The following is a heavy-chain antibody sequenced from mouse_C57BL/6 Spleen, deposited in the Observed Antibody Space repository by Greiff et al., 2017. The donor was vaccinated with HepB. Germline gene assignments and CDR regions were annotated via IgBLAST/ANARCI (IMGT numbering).Heavy chain of an antibody. CDR1: GFTFSDYY. Sequence: EVQGVESGGGLVQPGGSLKLSCAASGFTFSDYYMYWVRQTPEKRLEWVAYISNGGGSTYYPDTVKGRFTISRDNAKNTLYLQMSRLKSEDTAMYYCARRNDGYYNGFAYWGQGTLVTVSA. CDR2: ISNGGGST. D-gene: IGHD2-3*01. V-gene: IGHV5-12*01. J-gene: IGHJ3*01. CDR3: ARRNDGYYNGFAY.